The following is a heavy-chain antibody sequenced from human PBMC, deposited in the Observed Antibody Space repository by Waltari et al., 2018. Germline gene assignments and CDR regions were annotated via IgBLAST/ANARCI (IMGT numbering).Heavy chain of an antibody. Sequence: EVELLESGGTLVQPGGSLRVSWSASGVIFWSNAFSWVRQAPGRGLEWVSSISGSGENTYYAESVKGRFTISRDNSKNTVFLQMNNLRVDDTAIYYCARDPLNDYGGWDDYWGQGTLVTVSS. CDR3: ARDPLNDYGGWDDY. CDR2: ISGSGENT. V-gene: IGHV3-23*01. CDR1: GVIFWSNA. D-gene: IGHD4-17*01. J-gene: IGHJ4*02.